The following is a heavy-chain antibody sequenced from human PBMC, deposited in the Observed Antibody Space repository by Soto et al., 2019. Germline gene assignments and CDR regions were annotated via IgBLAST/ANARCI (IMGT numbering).Heavy chain of an antibody. V-gene: IGHV2-5*02. CDR3: AHRLYGYNWNGGYFDY. Sequence: QITLKESGPTRVKPTQTLTLTCTFSGFSLTSRPMGVGWIRQPPGKALEWLVFIYWDDDKRYNPALNSRLTTGKDTYGKQVDLQITNLDPGDTGKYYCAHRLYGYNWNGGYFDYWGQGALVTVSS. CDR1: GFSLTSRPMG. D-gene: IGHD1-1*01. J-gene: IGHJ4*02. CDR2: IYWDDDK.